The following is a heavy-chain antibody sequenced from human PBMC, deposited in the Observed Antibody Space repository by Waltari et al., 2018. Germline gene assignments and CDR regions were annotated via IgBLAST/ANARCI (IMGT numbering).Heavy chain of an antibody. CDR1: GGSISSGGYY. J-gene: IGHJ3*02. CDR2: IYYSGST. D-gene: IGHD2-21*01. Sequence: QVQLQESGPGLVKPSQTLSLTCTVSGGSISSGGYYWSWIRQHPGKGLEWIGYIYYSGSTYYNPSLMSRVTISVDTSKNQFSLKLSSVTAADTAVYYCARDSVLASHVLSAGASCGGDCFDAFDIWGQGTMVTVSS. CDR3: ARDSVLASHVLSAGASCGGDCFDAFDI. V-gene: IGHV4-31*03.